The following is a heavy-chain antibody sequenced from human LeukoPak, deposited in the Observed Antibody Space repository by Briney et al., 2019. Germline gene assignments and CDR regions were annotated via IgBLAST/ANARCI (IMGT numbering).Heavy chain of an antibody. J-gene: IGHJ5*02. CDR2: IYYSGST. CDR1: GGSISSYY. CDR3: ARAPTARNWFDP. Sequence: PSETLSLTCTVSGGSISSYYWSWNRQPPGKGLEWIGYIYYSGSTNYNPSLKSRVTISVDTSKNQFSLKLSSVTAADTAVYYCARAPTARNWFDPWGQGTLVTVSS. V-gene: IGHV4-59*01.